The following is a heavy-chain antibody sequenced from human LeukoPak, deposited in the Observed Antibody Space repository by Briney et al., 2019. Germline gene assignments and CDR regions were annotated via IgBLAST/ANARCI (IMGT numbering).Heavy chain of an antibody. CDR3: TRPSSRIYFDY. Sequence: GGSLRRSCAATGFTFSAYWMGWVRQAPGKGLQWVANINQDGVEKYYVDSVKGRFTISRDNGKNSLYLQINSLRAEDTAVYYCTRPSSRIYFDYWGQGTLVTVSS. J-gene: IGHJ4*02. D-gene: IGHD1-14*01. CDR1: GFTFSAYW. CDR2: INQDGVEK. V-gene: IGHV3-7*05.